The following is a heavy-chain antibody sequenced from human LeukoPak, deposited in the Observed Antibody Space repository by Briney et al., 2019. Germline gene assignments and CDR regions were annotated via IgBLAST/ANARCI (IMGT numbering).Heavy chain of an antibody. CDR1: GFTVSSNY. J-gene: IGHJ3*02. V-gene: IGHV3-53*01. D-gene: IGHD4-17*01. CDR2: IYSGGST. Sequence: GGSLRLSCAASGFTVSSNYMSWVRQAPGKGLEWVSGIYSGGSTYYADSVKGRFTISRDNSKNTLYLQMNSLRAEDTAVYYCARDPRFYGDYDMEGNDAFDIWGQGTMVTVSS. CDR3: ARDPRFYGDYDMEGNDAFDI.